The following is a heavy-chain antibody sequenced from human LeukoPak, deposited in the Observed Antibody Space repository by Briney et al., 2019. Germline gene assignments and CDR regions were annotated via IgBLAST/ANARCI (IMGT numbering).Heavy chain of an antibody. CDR1: GFTFSSYG. J-gene: IGHJ4*02. CDR2: IRYDGSNK. D-gene: IGHD6-19*01. Sequence: GGSLRLSCAASGFTFSSYGMHWVRQAPGKGLEWVAFIRYDGSNKYYADSVKGRFTISRDNSKNTLYLQMNSLRAEDTAVYYCARLYSSGWSFDYWGQGTLVTVSS. CDR3: ARLYSSGWSFDY. V-gene: IGHV3-30*02.